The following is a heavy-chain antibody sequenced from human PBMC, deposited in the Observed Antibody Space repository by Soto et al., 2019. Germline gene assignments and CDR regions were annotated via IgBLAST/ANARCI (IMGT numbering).Heavy chain of an antibody. J-gene: IGHJ3*01. CDR3: ATWHHRERAFDA. CDR2: LFDVDGS. V-gene: IGHV3-53*01. Sequence: DVQLVESGGGLIQPGESLRLSCAAFGLTISGKKSVAWVLQAPGKGLEWVSALFDVDGSFYADSVTGRFTTSSDSSKSTGYLQINDRRPHKTAVYDGATWHHRERAFDARGKGTTLTIPS. D-gene: IGHD1-1*01. CDR1: GLTISGKKS.